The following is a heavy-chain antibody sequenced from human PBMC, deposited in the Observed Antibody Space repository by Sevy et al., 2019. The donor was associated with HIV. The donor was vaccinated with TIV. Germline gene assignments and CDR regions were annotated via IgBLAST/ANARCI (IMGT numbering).Heavy chain of an antibody. Sequence: ASVKVSCKASGYTFTRQYIHWVRQAPGQGLEWMGWINPSSGDTNYAQEFQGRVTMTRDTSISTAYMELSGLKSDDTAVYYCSRDLRLRGYSYGCFDYWGQGALVTVSS. CDR1: GYTFTRQY. V-gene: IGHV1-2*02. CDR3: SRDLRLRGYSYGCFDY. CDR2: INPSSGDT. D-gene: IGHD5-18*01. J-gene: IGHJ4*02.